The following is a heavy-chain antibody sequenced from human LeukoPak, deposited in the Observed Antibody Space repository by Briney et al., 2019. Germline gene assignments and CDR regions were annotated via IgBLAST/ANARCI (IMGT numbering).Heavy chain of an antibody. V-gene: IGHV3-48*03. CDR3: ARTGYSSGCLDY. CDR2: ISSSGSTI. Sequence: GGSLRLSCAASGFTFSSYEMNWVRQAPGKGLEWISYISSSGSTIYYADSVKGRFTISRDNAKNSLYLQMNSLGAEDTAVYYCARTGYSSGCLDYWGQGTLVTVSS. J-gene: IGHJ4*02. CDR1: GFTFSSYE. D-gene: IGHD6-19*01.